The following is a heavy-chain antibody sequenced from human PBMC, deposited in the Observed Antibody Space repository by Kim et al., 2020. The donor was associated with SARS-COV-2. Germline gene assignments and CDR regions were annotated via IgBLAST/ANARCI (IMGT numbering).Heavy chain of an antibody. Sequence: GGSLRLSCAASGFTFSSYEMNWVRRAPGEGLECVSYISSSGTTIYYADSVKGRFTISRDNAKNSLYLQMNSLRAEDTAVYYCARSPPYNFWSGYLDYWGQGTLVTVSS. V-gene: IGHV3-48*03. D-gene: IGHD3-3*01. J-gene: IGHJ4*02. CDR1: GFTFSSYE. CDR2: ISSSGTTI. CDR3: ARSPPYNFWSGYLDY.